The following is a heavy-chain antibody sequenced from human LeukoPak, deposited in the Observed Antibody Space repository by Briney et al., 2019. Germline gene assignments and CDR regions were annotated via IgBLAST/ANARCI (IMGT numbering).Heavy chain of an antibody. V-gene: IGHV3-7*01. J-gene: IGHJ4*02. CDR1: GFTFSSHW. CDR2: IKKDGSEK. Sequence: GGSLRLSCAASGFTFSSHWMSWVRQAPGKGLEWVANIKKDGSEKYYVDAVKGRFTISRDNAKTSLYLQLNSLRAEDTAVYYCATDDYGGLDYWGQGTLVTVSS. D-gene: IGHD4-23*01. CDR3: ATDDYGGLDY.